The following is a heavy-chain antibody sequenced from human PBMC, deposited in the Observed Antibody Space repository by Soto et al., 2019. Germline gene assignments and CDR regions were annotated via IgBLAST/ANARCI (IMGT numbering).Heavy chain of an antibody. Sequence: SETLSLTCIVSGGNISNYYWSWIRKPPGKGLEWIGYIYYSGSTNYNPSLQSRVTISVDTSKNQFSLKLSSVTAADTAVYYCARAVLPATAPFDYWGQGALVTVSS. J-gene: IGHJ4*02. CDR2: IYYSGST. CDR1: GGNISNYY. D-gene: IGHD2-2*01. V-gene: IGHV4-59*01. CDR3: ARAVLPATAPFDY.